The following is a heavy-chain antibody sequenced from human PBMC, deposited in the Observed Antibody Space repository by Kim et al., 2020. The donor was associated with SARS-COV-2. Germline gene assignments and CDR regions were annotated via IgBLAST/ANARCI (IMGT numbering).Heavy chain of an antibody. CDR3: AREGRGLVRPEGWFDP. V-gene: IGHV4-59*01. J-gene: IGHJ5*02. Sequence: SETLSLTCTVSGGSISSYYWSWIRQPPGKGLEWIGYIYYSGSTNYNPSLKSRVTISVDTSKNQSSLKLSSVTAADTAVYYCAREGRGLVRPEGWFDPWGQGTLVTVSS. CDR1: GGSISSYY. CDR2: IYYSGST. D-gene: IGHD3-10*01.